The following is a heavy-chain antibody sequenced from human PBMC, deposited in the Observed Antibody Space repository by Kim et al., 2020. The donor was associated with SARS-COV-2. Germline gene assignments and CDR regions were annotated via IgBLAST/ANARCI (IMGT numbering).Heavy chain of an antibody. Sequence: GESLQISCKGSGYSFTSYWISWVRQMPGKGLEWMGRIDPSDSYTNYSPSFQGHVTISADKSISTAYLQWSSLKAPDTAMYYCARHETFPYCTNGVCTTPLHDYWGQGTLVTVSS. CDR1: GYSFTSYW. D-gene: IGHD2-8*01. CDR2: IDPSDSYT. V-gene: IGHV5-10-1*01. CDR3: ARHETFPYCTNGVCTTPLHDY. J-gene: IGHJ4*02.